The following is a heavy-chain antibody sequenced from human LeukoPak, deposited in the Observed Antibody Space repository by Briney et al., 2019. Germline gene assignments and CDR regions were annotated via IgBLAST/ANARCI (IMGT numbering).Heavy chain of an antibody. V-gene: IGHV3-66*01. CDR3: ARDSSYSYGYLGYTP. J-gene: IGHJ5*02. CDR1: GLTVSSNY. D-gene: IGHD5-18*01. Sequence: PGGSLRLSCAASGLTVSSNYMSWVRQAPGKGLEWVSVIYSGGSTYYADSVKGRFTISRDNSKNTLYLQMNSLRAEDTAVYYCARDSSYSYGYLGYTPWGQGTLVTVSS. CDR2: IYSGGST.